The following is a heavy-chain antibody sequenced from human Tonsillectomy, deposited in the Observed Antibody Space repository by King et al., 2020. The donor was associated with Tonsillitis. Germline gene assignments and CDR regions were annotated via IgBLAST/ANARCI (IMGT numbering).Heavy chain of an antibody. CDR2: IYYSGST. Sequence: LQLQESGPGLVKPSETQSLTCTVSGGSISSSSYYWGWIRQPPGKGLEWIGSIYYSGSTYYNPSLKSRVTISVDTSKNQFSLKLSSVTAADTAVYYCARSRGRILEWLSQDYWGQGTLVTVSS. D-gene: IGHD3-3*01. CDR3: ARSRGRILEWLSQDY. V-gene: IGHV4-39*01. J-gene: IGHJ4*02. CDR1: GGSISSSSYY.